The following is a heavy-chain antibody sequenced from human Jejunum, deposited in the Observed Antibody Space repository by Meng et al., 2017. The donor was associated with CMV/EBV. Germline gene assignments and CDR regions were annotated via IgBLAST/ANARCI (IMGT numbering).Heavy chain of an antibody. D-gene: IGHD5-12*01. CDR1: GFTFSKFE. V-gene: IGHV3-48*03. J-gene: IGHJ4*02. Sequence: SGFTFSKFEMNWVRQAPRGGLEWLSYITSSGDRTYYADSVKGRFTVSRDNANNSLYLQMNSLRAEDTGLYYRTNSVGQWLSYFAPWGPGTQVTVSS. CDR3: TNSVGQWLSYFAP. CDR2: ITSSGDRT.